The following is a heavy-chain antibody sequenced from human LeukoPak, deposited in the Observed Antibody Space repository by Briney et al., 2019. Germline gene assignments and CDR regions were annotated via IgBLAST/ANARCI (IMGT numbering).Heavy chain of an antibody. CDR2: ISWNSGAI. CDR1: GFTFDDYA. D-gene: IGHD2-2*02. Sequence: PGRSLRLSCAASGFTFDDYAMHWVQQAPGKGLEWVSGISWNSGAIGYADSVKGRFTISRDNAKNSLYLQMNSLRAEDTALYYCAKGLSKSSSASYYTDWGQGTLVTVSS. CDR3: AKGLSKSSSASYYTD. J-gene: IGHJ4*02. V-gene: IGHV3-9*01.